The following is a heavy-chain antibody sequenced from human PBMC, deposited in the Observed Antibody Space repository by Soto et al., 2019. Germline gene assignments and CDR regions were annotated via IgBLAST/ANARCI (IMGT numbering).Heavy chain of an antibody. J-gene: IGHJ4*02. CDR2: IKQDGSEK. CDR3: ARAETGVTIFGVVTEYYFDY. Sequence: GGSLRLSCAASGFTFSSYWMSWVRQAPGKGLEWVANIKQDGSEKYYVDSVKGRFTISRDNAKNSLYLQMNSLRAEDTAVYYCARAETGVTIFGVVTEYYFDYWGQGTLVTVSS. CDR1: GFTFSSYW. D-gene: IGHD3-3*01. V-gene: IGHV3-7*01.